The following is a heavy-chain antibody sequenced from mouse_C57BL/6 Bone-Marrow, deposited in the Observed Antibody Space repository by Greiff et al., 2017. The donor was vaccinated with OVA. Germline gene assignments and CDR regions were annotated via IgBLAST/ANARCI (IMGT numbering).Heavy chain of an antibody. J-gene: IGHJ1*03. Sequence: EVKLVESGGGLVQPGGSLKLSCAASGFTFSDYYMYWVRQTPEKRLEWVAYISNGGGSTYYPDTVKGRFTISRDNAKNTQYLQMSRLKSEDTAMYYCARHAYDSNYPLAYWYLDVWGTGTTVTVSS. CDR2: ISNGGGST. CDR3: ARHAYDSNYPLAYWYLDV. V-gene: IGHV5-12*01. D-gene: IGHD2-5*01. CDR1: GFTFSDYY.